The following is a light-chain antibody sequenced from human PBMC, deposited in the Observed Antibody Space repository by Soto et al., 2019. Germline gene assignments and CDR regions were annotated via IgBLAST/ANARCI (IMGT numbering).Light chain of an antibody. CDR3: QKYNSAPLT. Sequence: EIVLTQSPATLSLSPGERATLSCRASQSVSSFLAWSQQKPGQAPRLLIYDTSNRATGIPARFSGSGSGTDFTLTISSLQPEDVATYYCQKYNSAPLTFGGGTKVEIK. J-gene: IGKJ4*01. V-gene: IGKV3-11*01. CDR1: QSVSSF. CDR2: DTS.